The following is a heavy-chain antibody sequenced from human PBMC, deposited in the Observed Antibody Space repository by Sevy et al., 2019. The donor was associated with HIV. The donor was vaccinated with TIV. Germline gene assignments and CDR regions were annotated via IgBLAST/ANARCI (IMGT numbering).Heavy chain of an antibody. CDR3: AGRNDFAF. J-gene: IGHJ3*01. CDR2: VYYIGGT. Sequence: SETLSLTCTVSGGSINSDHWNWIRQPPGKGLEWIGYVYYIGGTNYNPSLKNQVTISVDRTKNQFSLKLTSVTAADTAVYYCAGRNDFAFWGHGTMVTVSS. V-gene: IGHV4-59*08. CDR1: GGSINSDH.